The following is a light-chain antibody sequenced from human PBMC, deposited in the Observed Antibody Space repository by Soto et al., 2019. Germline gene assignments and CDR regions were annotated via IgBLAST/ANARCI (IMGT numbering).Light chain of an antibody. V-gene: IGKV3-15*01. CDR2: GAF. CDR3: QQYYEWPPMT. Sequence: EVVMTQSPATLSASPGERATLSCRASPTVATNLAWYQQKPGQAPRLLIYGAFNRAAGISDRFRGSGSGTEFTLTISSLRSEDSGIYYCQQYYEWPPMTFGQGTKVDI. CDR1: PTVATN. J-gene: IGKJ1*01.